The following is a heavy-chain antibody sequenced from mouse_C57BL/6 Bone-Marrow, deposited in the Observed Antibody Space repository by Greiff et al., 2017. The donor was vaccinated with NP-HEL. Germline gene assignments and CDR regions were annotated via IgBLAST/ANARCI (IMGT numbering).Heavy chain of an antibody. CDR3: TSYSRGYGRIDY. D-gene: IGHD1-1*01. CDR2: IDPETGGT. J-gene: IGHJ2*01. V-gene: IGHV1-15*01. CDR1: GYTFTDYE. Sequence: VQLQQSGAELVRPGASVTLSCKASGYTFTDYEMHWVKQTPVHGLEWIGAIDPETGGTAYNQKFKGKAILTADKSSSTAYMELRSLTSEDSAVYYCTSYSRGYGRIDYWGQGTTLTVSS.